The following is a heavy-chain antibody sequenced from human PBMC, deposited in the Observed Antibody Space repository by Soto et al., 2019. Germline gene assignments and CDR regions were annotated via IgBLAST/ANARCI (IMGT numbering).Heavy chain of an antibody. D-gene: IGHD3-22*01. Sequence: ASVKVSCKASGYTFTGYYMHWVRQAPGQGLEWMGWINPNSGGTNYAQKFQGRVTMTRDTSISTAYMELSRLRSDDTAVYYCAVPPQNYYDSSGYSGRYYYGMDAWGQGTTVTVSS. CDR2: INPNSGGT. V-gene: IGHV1-2*02. CDR3: AVPPQNYYDSSGYSGRYYYGMDA. J-gene: IGHJ6*02. CDR1: GYTFTGYY.